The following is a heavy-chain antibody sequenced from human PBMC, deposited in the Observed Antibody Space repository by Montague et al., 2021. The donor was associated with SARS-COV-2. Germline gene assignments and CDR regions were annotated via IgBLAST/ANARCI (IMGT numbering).Heavy chain of an antibody. D-gene: IGHD6-19*01. V-gene: IGHV6-1*01. CDR3: ARGADRYYFYGMDV. CDR1: GGSVSSNSAA. Sequence: CAISGGSVSSNSAAWNWIRQSPSRGLEWLGRTYYRSKWYNEYAVSVNSRITINPDTSKNQFSLQVNSVTPEDTAVFYCARGADRYYFYGMDVWGQRTTVTVSS. J-gene: IGHJ6*02. CDR2: TYYRSKWYN.